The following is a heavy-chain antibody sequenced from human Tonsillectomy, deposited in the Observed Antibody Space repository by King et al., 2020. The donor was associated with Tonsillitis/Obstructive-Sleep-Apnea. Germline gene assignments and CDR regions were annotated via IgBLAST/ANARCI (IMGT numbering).Heavy chain of an antibody. CDR3: ARGGXXGSGXXXPSHXAXXX. J-gene: IGHJ3*02. D-gene: IGHD3-10*01. CDR2: IXPILGIA. Sequence: QLVQSXAEVKKPGSSVKVSCKASGGTFSSYAISWVRQAPGQGXEWXGRIXPILGIANYAQKXQXRVTITADKSTSTAYMELSSLRSEDTAXYYSARGGXXGSGXXXPSHXAXXXWXXXXXVTXSS. CDR1: GGTFSSYA. V-gene: IGHV1-69*04.